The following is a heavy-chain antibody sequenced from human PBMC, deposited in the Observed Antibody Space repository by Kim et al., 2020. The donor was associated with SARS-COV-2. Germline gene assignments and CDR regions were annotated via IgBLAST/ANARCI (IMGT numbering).Heavy chain of an antibody. CDR1: GLTFSSYG. V-gene: IGHV3-30*18. J-gene: IGHJ4*02. CDR3: AKGGMTTPIDHEY. Sequence: GGSLRLSCAASGLTFSSYGMHWVRQAPGKGLEWVAFISFDGSNKYYADSVEGRFTISRDNSKNALFLQMNSLRAEDTAMYYCAKGGMTTPIDHEYWGQGTLVTVSS. CDR2: ISFDGSNK.